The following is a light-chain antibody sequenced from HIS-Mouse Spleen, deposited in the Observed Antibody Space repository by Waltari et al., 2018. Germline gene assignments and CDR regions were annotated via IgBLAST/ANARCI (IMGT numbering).Light chain of an antibody. Sequence: SYELTPPPPVSVSPGQTARITRSGDALPKQHAHWYQQKPGQAPVLVIYKDSERPSGIPERFSGSSSGTTVTLTISGVQAEDEADYYCQSADSSGTYVFGTGTKVTVL. CDR1: ALPKQH. CDR2: KDS. V-gene: IGLV3-25*03. CDR3: QSADSSGTYV. J-gene: IGLJ1*01.